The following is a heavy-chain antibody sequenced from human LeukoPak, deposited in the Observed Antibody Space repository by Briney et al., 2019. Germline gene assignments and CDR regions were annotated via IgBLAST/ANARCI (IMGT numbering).Heavy chain of an antibody. J-gene: IGHJ4*02. D-gene: IGHD1-26*01. CDR1: GFTFSSYW. Sequence: PGGSLRLSCAASGFTFSSYWMHWVRQAPGKGLVWVSRINSDGSSTSHADSVKGRFTISRDNAKNTLYLQMNSLRAEDTAVYYCARMIVGADYFDYWGQGTLVTVSS. CDR3: ARMIVGADYFDY. V-gene: IGHV3-74*01. CDR2: INSDGSST.